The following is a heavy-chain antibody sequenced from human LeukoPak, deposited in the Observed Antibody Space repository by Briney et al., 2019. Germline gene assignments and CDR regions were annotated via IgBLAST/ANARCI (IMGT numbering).Heavy chain of an antibody. CDR2: IIPILGIA. J-gene: IGHJ6*03. Sequence: GASVKVSCKASGGTFSSYAISWVRQAPGQGLEWMGRIIPILGIANYAQKFQGRVTITADESTSTAYMELSSLRSEDTAVYYCASEEKWLRFGGDYYYYYMDVWGKGTTVTVSS. CDR3: ASEEKWLRFGGDYYYYYMDV. D-gene: IGHD5-12*01. V-gene: IGHV1-69*04. CDR1: GGTFSSYA.